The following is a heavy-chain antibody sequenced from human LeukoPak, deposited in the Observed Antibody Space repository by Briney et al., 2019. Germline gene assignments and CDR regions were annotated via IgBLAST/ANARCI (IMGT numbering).Heavy chain of an antibody. Sequence: PSETLSLTCAVYGGSFSGYYWSWIRQPPGKGLEWIGEINHSGSTNYNPSLKSRVTISVDTSKNQFSLKLSSVTAADTAVYYCARGYLRYDDYWGQGTLVTVSS. J-gene: IGHJ4*02. CDR2: INHSGST. V-gene: IGHV4-34*01. CDR3: ARGYLRYDDY. D-gene: IGHD3-16*01. CDR1: GGSFSGYY.